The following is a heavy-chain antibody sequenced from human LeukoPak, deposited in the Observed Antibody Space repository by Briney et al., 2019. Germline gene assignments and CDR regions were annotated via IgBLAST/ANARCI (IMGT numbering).Heavy chain of an antibody. CDR1: GDSVSSYDAT. D-gene: IGHD6-6*01. V-gene: IGHV6-1*01. Sequence: SQTLSLTCAISGDSVSSYDATWHWIRQSPSRGLEWLGRTYYRSGWGNDFAVSVKSRIIINPDTSKNQFSLHLNSMTPEDTAVYYCARVSSRAFDVWGQGTMVTVSS. CDR2: TYYRSGWGN. J-gene: IGHJ3*01. CDR3: ARVSSRAFDV.